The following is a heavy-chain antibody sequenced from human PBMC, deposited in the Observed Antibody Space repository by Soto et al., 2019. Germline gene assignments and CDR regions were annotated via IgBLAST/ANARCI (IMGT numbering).Heavy chain of an antibody. CDR2: IYHRGAT. D-gene: IGHD3-22*01. Sequence: SVTLSLTCSVSGYSINRGYYWGWIRQAPGKGLEWIGSIYHRGATHYTPSFKARATISLDTSKNQFTLMLTSFTAPDPAVYFFPRYEYDRSGHDDEHGGQETLQTAST. CDR3: PRYEYDRSGHDDEH. J-gene: IGHJ4*02. V-gene: IGHV4-38-2*02. CDR1: GYSINRGYY.